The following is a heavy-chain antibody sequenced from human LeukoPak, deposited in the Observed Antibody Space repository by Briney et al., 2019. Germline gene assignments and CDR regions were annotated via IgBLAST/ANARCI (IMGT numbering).Heavy chain of an antibody. CDR3: AKKVEGAGWYFDY. V-gene: IGHV3-23*01. CDR1: GFTFSSYA. Sequence: GGSLRLSCAASGFTFSSYAMTWVRQAPGKELEWVSAISGSGSNTYYADSVKGRFTISRDNSKNTLYLQMNSQRAEDTAVYYCAKKVEGAGWYFDYWGQGTLVTVSS. J-gene: IGHJ4*02. D-gene: IGHD1-14*01. CDR2: ISGSGSNT.